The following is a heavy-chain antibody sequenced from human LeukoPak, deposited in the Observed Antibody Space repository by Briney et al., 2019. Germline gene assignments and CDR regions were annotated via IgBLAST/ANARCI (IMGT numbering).Heavy chain of an antibody. Sequence: GGSLRLSCAASGISFVDYGLHWVRPAPGKGLEWVSSINWNSRSISYADCVRGLFTISRDNAKNSLFLQMNGLRPEDTALYYCVKDNRLTFGGVIDLRNAFDIWGRGTMVTVSS. CDR3: VKDNRLTFGGVIDLRNAFDI. D-gene: IGHD3-16*02. V-gene: IGHV3-9*01. J-gene: IGHJ3*02. CDR2: INWNSRSI. CDR1: GISFVDYG.